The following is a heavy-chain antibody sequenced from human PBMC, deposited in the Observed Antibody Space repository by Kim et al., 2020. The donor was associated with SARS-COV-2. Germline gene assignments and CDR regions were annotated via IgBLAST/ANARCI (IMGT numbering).Heavy chain of an antibody. CDR2: IYHSGST. Sequence: SETLSLTCAVSGDSISTTTWWSWVRQPPGKGLEWIGEIYHSGSTNYNPSLKSRVTISLDKSNNQFSLRLSSVTAADTAVYYCTKSDTYGHTHWFDPWGQGTLVTVSS. V-gene: IGHV4-4*02. J-gene: IGHJ5*02. D-gene: IGHD5-18*01. CDR3: TKSDTYGHTHWFDP. CDR1: GDSISTTTW.